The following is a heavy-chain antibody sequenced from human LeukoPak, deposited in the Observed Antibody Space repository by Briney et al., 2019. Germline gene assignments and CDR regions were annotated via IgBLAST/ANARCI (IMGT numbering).Heavy chain of an antibody. CDR3: VRDYCSSTSCLFDY. CDR2: INPNSGDT. CDR1: GYTFTGYH. D-gene: IGHD2-2*01. V-gene: IGHV1-2*06. J-gene: IGHJ4*02. Sequence: ASVKVSCKASGYTFTGYHMHWVRQAPGQGLEWMGRINPNSGDTNYAQKFQGRVTMTRDTSISTAYMELSRLRSDDTAVYYCVRDYCSSTSCLFDYWGQGTLVTVSS.